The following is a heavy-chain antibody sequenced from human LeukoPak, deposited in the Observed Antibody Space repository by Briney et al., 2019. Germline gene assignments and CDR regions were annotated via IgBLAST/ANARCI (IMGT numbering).Heavy chain of an antibody. CDR1: GFTFSTFA. V-gene: IGHV3-23*01. CDR2: IFPSSDEI. D-gene: IGHD5-12*01. CDR3: ATYRQVLLPFEA. Sequence: GGSLRLSCVASGFTFSTFAMIWVRQPPGKGLEWVSSIFPSSDEIHYADSVRGRFTISRDNSRNTLSLQMNSLRAEDTAIYYCATYRQVLLPFEAWGQGTLVTVSS. J-gene: IGHJ5*02.